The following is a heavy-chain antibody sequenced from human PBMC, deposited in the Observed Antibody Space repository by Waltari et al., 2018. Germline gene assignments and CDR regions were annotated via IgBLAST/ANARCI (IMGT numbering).Heavy chain of an antibody. CDR1: GGSISSGSVY. CDR2: IFTSGST. D-gene: IGHD3-9*01. J-gene: IGHJ6*02. Sequence: QVQLQESGPGLVRPSQTLSLTCTVSGGSISSGSVYWTWIRPPAGKGLEWVGHIFTSGSTKYTPALKSRVSVSLDTAENQFSLRLSSVTAADTAVYYCARDEARYYDIMTGGGYYGLDVWGQGTTVTVSS. CDR3: ARDEARYYDIMTGGGYYGLDV. V-gene: IGHV4-61*02.